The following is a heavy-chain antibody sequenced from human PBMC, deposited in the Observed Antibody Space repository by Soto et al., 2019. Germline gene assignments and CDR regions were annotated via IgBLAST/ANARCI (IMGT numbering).Heavy chain of an antibody. CDR1: GGTFSSYA. CDR3: ARTSAYCGGDCYYSASYDFDY. D-gene: IGHD2-21*02. V-gene: IGHV1-69*01. CDR2: IIPIFGTA. J-gene: IGHJ4*02. Sequence: QVQLVQSGAEVKKPGSSVKVSCKASGGTFSSYAISWVRQAPGQGLEWMGGIIPIFGTANYAQKFQGRVTITADESTSTAYMELRSLRSEDTAVYYCARTSAYCGGDCYYSASYDFDYWGQGTLVTVSS.